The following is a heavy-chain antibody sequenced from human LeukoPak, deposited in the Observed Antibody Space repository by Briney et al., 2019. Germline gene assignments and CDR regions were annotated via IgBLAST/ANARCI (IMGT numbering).Heavy chain of an antibody. CDR2: INSDGSST. CDR1: GFTFSSYW. V-gene: IGHV3-74*01. J-gene: IGHJ4*02. CDR3: ARAFSTTAFDY. Sequence: GGSLRLSCAASGFTFSSYWMHWVRQAPGKGLVWVSRINSDGSSTTYADSVKGRFTITRDNAKNTLFLQMNSLRADDTAVYYCARAFSTTAFDYWGQGTLVTVSS. D-gene: IGHD4-17*01.